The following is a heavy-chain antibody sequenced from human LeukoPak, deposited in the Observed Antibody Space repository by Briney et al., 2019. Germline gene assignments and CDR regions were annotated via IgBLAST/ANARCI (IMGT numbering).Heavy chain of an antibody. J-gene: IGHJ1*01. CDR2: INWNGGST. D-gene: IGHD3-22*01. Sequence: RPGGSLRLSCAASGFTFDDYGMSWVRQAPGKGLEWVSGINWNGGSTGYADSVKGRFTISRDNAKNSLYLQMNSLRAEDTALYYCARGLDDSSTHPVQHWGQGTLVTVSS. CDR1: GFTFDDYG. V-gene: IGHV3-20*04. CDR3: ARGLDDSSTHPVQH.